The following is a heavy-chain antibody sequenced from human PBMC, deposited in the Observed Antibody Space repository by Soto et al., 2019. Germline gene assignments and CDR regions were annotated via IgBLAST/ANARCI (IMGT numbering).Heavy chain of an antibody. CDR2: IIPILGIA. Sequence: QVQLVQSGAEVKKPGSSVKVSCKASGGTFSSYTISWVRQAPGQGLEWMGRIIPILGIANYAQKFQGRVTITADKSTSTAYMELSSLRSEDTAVYYCARDPRPYDILTGSLWNWGQGTLVTVSS. V-gene: IGHV1-69*08. CDR3: ARDPRPYDILTGSLWN. J-gene: IGHJ4*02. CDR1: GGTFSSYT. D-gene: IGHD3-9*01.